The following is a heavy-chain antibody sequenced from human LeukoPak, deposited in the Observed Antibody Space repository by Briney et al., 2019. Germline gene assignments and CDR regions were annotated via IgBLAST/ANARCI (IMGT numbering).Heavy chain of an antibody. V-gene: IGHV3-48*03. CDR1: GFTFSSYE. Sequence: GGSLRLSCAASGFTFSSYEMNWVRQAPGKGLEWVSYIRSIGSTIYSADSVKGLFTISRDNAKNSLYLQMNSLRAEDTAVYYCAELGITMIWGVWGKGTTVTISS. CDR3: AELGITMIWGV. D-gene: IGHD3-22*01. J-gene: IGHJ6*04. CDR2: IRSIGSTI.